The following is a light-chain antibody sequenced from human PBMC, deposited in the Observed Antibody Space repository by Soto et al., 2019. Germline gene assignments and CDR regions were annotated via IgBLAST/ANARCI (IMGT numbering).Light chain of an antibody. CDR1: HSVTTQ. V-gene: IGKV3-20*01. J-gene: IGKJ1*01. CDR3: QQYGGSTRT. Sequence: IVLTQSPGTLSLSPGERATLSCRAIHSVTTQLAWYQQKPGQAPSLIIHGASSRATSVPDRITGSGSGTDFTLSISRLEPEDFAVYYCQQYGGSTRTFGQGTKV. CDR2: GAS.